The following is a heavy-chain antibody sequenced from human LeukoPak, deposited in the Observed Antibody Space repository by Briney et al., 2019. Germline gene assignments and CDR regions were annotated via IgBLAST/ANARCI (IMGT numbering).Heavy chain of an antibody. V-gene: IGHV3-30*04. D-gene: IGHD6-6*01. CDR1: GFTFSSYV. CDR2: ISHDGSNE. CDR3: ARALNRWEQLGGH. J-gene: IGHJ4*02. Sequence: GRSLRLSCAASGFTFSSYVMHWVRQAPGKGLGWVAIISHDGSNEYYADSVKGRFTISRDNSKNTLYLQMNSLRSEDTAVYYCARALNRWEQLGGHWGQGTLVTVSS.